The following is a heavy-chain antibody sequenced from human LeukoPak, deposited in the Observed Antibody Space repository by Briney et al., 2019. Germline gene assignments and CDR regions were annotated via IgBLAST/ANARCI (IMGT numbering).Heavy chain of an antibody. D-gene: IGHD2-2*01. CDR1: GGSFSGYY. Sequence: PSETLSLTCAVYGGSFSGYYWSWIRQPPGKGLEWIGEINHSGSTNYNPSLKSRVTISVDTSKNQFSLKLSSVTAADTAVYYCARGSGVVVPAAKGGYRYYSYYMDVWGKGTTVTVSS. CDR2: INHSGST. J-gene: IGHJ6*03. CDR3: ARGSGVVVPAAKGGYRYYSYYMDV. V-gene: IGHV4-34*01.